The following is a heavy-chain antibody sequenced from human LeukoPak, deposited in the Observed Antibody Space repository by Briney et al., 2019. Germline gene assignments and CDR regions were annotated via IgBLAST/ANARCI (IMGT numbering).Heavy chain of an antibody. V-gene: IGHV1-2*02. CDR2: INPNSGGT. CDR1: GYTFTGYY. D-gene: IGHD3-9*01. CDR3: AIGRYFDWLLPDYYYYGMDV. J-gene: IGHJ6*02. Sequence: ASVKVSCKASGYTFTGYYMHWVRQAPGQGLEWMGWINPNSGGTNYAQKFQGRVTMTRDTSISTAYMELSRLRSDDTAVYYCAIGRYFDWLLPDYYYYGMDVWGHGTTVTVSS.